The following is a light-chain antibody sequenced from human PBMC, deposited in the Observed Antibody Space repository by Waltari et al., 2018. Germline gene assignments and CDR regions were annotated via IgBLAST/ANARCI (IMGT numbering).Light chain of an antibody. CDR2: FAS. V-gene: IGKV2-28*01. Sequence: IVMTQSPLSLPVTPGEPASISFRSSQSLLQSNGYNYLDWYLQKPGQSPQLLISFASTRASGVPDRFSGSGSGTDFTLKISRVEAEDIGVYYCMQALQTPITFGQGTRLE. J-gene: IGKJ5*01. CDR1: QSLLQSNGYNY. CDR3: MQALQTPIT.